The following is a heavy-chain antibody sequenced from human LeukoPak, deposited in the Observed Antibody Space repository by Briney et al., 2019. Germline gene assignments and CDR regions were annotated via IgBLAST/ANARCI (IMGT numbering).Heavy chain of an antibody. Sequence: ASVRVSCKASGYTFTDYYMHWVRQAPGQGPEWLGWINPDSGGTNYAQKFQGRVTMTRDTSISTAYMELSRLTSDDTAVYYCARGREVAGTVGYWGQGALVTVSS. D-gene: IGHD6-19*01. V-gene: IGHV1-2*02. CDR1: GYTFTDYY. CDR3: ARGREVAGTVGY. CDR2: INPDSGGT. J-gene: IGHJ4*02.